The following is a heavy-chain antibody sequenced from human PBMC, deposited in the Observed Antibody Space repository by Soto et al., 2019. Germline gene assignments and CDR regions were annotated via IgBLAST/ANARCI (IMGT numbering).Heavy chain of an antibody. J-gene: IGHJ4*02. V-gene: IGHV1-69*06. CDR3: ARGAGGGGYSYGYFDY. CDR1: GGTFSSYA. Sequence: GASVKVSCKASGGTFSSYAISWVRQAPGQGLEWMGGIIPIFGTANYAQKFQGRVTITADKSTSTAYMELSSLRSEDTAVYYCARGAGGGGYSYGYFDYWGQGTLVTVSS. D-gene: IGHD5-18*01. CDR2: IIPIFGTA.